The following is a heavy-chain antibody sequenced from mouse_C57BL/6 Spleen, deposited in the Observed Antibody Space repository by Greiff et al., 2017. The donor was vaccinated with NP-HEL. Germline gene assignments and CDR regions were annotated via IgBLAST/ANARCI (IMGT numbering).Heavy chain of an antibody. CDR1: GFNIKDDY. J-gene: IGHJ4*01. V-gene: IGHV14-4*01. CDR2: IDPENGDT. Sequence: EVQLQQSGAELVRPGASVKLSCTASGFNIKDDYMHWVKQRPEQGLEWIGWIDPENGDTEYASKFQGKATITADTSSNTTYLQLSSLTSEDTAVYYCTTDQRNLDYWGQGTSVTVSS. CDR3: TTDQRNLDY.